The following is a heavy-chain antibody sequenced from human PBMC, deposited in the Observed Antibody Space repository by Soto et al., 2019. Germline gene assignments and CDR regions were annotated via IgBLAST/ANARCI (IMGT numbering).Heavy chain of an antibody. Sequence: SETLSLTCTVSGGSISGGDYYWSWIRQPPGAGLEWIGYVYDSGSAYYTPSLKSRVSISVDTSKNQFSLKLSSVTAADTAVYYCARDQRGYGSEWGDWFDPWGQGMLVTVS. CDR2: VYDSGSA. J-gene: IGHJ5*02. CDR3: ARDQRGYGSEWGDWFDP. V-gene: IGHV4-30-4*01. CDR1: GGSISGGDYY. D-gene: IGHD5-12*01.